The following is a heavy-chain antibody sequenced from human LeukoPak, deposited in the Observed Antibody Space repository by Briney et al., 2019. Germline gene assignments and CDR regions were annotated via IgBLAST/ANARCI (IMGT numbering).Heavy chain of an antibody. V-gene: IGHV1-18*01. Sequence: ASVKVSCKASGYTFTSYGITWVRQAPGQGLEWMGWISAYNGNTNYAQKFQGRVTMTTDTSTSTAYMELRSLTSDDTAAYYCAREEGMHVFDLWGQGKMVPVSS. J-gene: IGHJ3*01. CDR2: ISAYNGNT. D-gene: IGHD2-8*01. CDR3: AREEGMHVFDL. CDR1: GYTFTSYG.